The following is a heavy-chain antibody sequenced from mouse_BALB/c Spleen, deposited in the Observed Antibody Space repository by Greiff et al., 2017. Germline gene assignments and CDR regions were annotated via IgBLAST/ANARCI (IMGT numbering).Heavy chain of an antibody. CDR3: ARGEGYDYDAMDY. CDR2: ISSGGST. J-gene: IGHJ4*01. Sequence: EVKLMESGGGLVKPGGSLKLSCAASGFTFSSYAMSWVRQTPEKRLEWVASISSGGSTYYPDSVKGRFTISRDNARNILYLQMSSLGSEDTAMYYCARGEGYDYDAMDYWGQGTSVTVSS. V-gene: IGHV5-6-5*01. D-gene: IGHD2-10*02. CDR1: GFTFSSYA.